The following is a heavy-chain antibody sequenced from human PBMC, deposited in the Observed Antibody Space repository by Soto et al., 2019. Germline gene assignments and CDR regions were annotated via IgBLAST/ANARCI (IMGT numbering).Heavy chain of an antibody. CDR2: IYWDDDK. Sequence: QITLKESGPTLVKPTQTLTLTCTFSGFSLSTSGVGVGWIRQPPGKALEWLALIYWDDDKRYSPSLKSRLTITKDTSKNQVVLTMTNMDPVDTATYYCARQLLWFGELRDYGMDVWGQGTTVTVSS. V-gene: IGHV2-5*02. D-gene: IGHD3-10*01. CDR1: GFSLSTSGVG. CDR3: ARQLLWFGELRDYGMDV. J-gene: IGHJ6*02.